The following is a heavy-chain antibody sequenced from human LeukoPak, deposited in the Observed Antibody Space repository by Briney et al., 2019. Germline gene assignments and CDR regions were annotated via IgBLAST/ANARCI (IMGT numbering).Heavy chain of an antibody. CDR3: ARDGRLDY. CDR1: RFTFSDNY. V-gene: IGHV3-11*01. Sequence: GGSLRLSCVASRFTFSDNYMSWIRQAPGKGLEWISYIGTSDTHTYYADSVKGRFTISKDNAKNSLFLQMDSLTADDTAMYYCARDGRLDYWGQGTLVTVSS. J-gene: IGHJ4*02. CDR2: IGTSDTHT.